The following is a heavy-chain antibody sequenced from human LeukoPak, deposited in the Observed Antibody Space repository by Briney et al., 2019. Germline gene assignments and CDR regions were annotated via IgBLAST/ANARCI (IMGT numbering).Heavy chain of an antibody. CDR1: GGTFSSYA. J-gene: IGHJ6*04. CDR3: ARDGPLYSGPFKYGMDV. D-gene: IGHD1-26*01. CDR2: IIPIFGTA. V-gene: IGHV1-69*06. Sequence: SVKVSCKASGGTFSSYAISWVRQAPGQGLEWMGGIIPIFGTANYAQKFQGRVTITADKSTSTAYMELSSLRSEDTAVYYCARDGPLYSGPFKYGMDVWGKGTTVTVSS.